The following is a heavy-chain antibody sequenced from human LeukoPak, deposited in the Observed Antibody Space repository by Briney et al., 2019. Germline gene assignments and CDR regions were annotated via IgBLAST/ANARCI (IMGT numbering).Heavy chain of an antibody. Sequence: SETLSLTCTVSGGSISSYYWTWIRQPAEKGLEWIGRIYTSGSTNCNPSLKSRVTMSVDTSKNQFSLKLSSMTAADTAVYYCARETTAYYDFWSGYYGWFDPWGQGTLVTVSS. V-gene: IGHV4-4*07. CDR2: IYTSGST. CDR1: GGSISSYY. D-gene: IGHD3-3*01. CDR3: ARETTAYYDFWSGYYGWFDP. J-gene: IGHJ5*02.